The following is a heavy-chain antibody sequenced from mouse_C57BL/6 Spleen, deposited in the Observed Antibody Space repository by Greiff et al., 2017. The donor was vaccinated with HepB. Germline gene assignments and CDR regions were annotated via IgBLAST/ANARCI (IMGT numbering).Heavy chain of an antibody. CDR2: INPSNGGT. Sequence: QVQLQQPGTELVKPGASVKLSCKASGYTFTSYWMHWVKQRPGQGLEWIGNINPSNGGTNYNEKFKSKATLTVDKSSSTAYMQLSSLTSEDSAVYYCARGWYGNLYYYAMDYWGQGTSVTVSS. V-gene: IGHV1-53*01. CDR1: GYTFTSYW. CDR3: ARGWYGNLYYYAMDY. D-gene: IGHD2-10*02. J-gene: IGHJ4*01.